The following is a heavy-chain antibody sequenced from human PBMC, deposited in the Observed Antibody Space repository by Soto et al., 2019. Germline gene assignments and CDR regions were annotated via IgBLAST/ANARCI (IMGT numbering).Heavy chain of an antibody. CDR3: AKGDILTGSRQGWDY. CDR1: GFTFSSYA. D-gene: IGHD3-9*01. Sequence: RRSCVPSGFTFSSYAKSWVRQAPGRGLESVSSIDGSGAGTYYSDSVRGRFTISRDNSKNTLDLQMDSLRAEDTAVYYCAKGDILTGSRQGWDYWGQGT. J-gene: IGHJ4*02. V-gene: IGHV3-23*01. CDR2: IDGSGAGT.